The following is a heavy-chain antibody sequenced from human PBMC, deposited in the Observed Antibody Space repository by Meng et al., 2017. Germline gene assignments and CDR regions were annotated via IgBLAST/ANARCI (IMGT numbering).Heavy chain of an antibody. J-gene: IGHJ4*02. CDR2: INHSGST. D-gene: IGHD5-18*01. Sequence: QGQLQRWGAGLLKPSETLSLTCAGYGGSFSGYYWSWIRQPPGKGLEWIGEINHSGSTNYNPSLKSRVTISVDTSKNQFSLKLSSVTAADTAVYYCASSGYSYGYRFDYWGQGTLVTVSS. V-gene: IGHV4-34*01. CDR3: ASSGYSYGYRFDY. CDR1: GGSFSGYY.